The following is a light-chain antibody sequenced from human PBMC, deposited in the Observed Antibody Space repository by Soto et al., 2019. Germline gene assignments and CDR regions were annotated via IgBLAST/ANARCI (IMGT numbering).Light chain of an antibody. Sequence: QSVLTQPPSVSATPGQKVTISCSGSNSNIGNNFVSGYHHLPGTAPKVLIYDDDKRTSGIPDRFSGSKSGTSATLRITGLQTGDEDDYYCATWDSSLTAVVFGGGTKLTVL. CDR1: NSNIGNNF. CDR3: ATWDSSLTAVV. J-gene: IGLJ2*01. CDR2: DDD. V-gene: IGLV1-51*01.